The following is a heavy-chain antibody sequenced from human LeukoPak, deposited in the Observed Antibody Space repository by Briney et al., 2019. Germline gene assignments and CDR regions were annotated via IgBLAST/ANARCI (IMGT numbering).Heavy chain of an antibody. D-gene: IGHD6-19*01. CDR1: GFTFSSYG. J-gene: IGHJ4*02. V-gene: IGHV3-30*18. CDR2: ISYDGSNK. CDR3: AKDSRLKRSYSSGWNLFDY. Sequence: GRSLRLSCAASGFTFSSYGMHWVRQAPGKGLAWVAVISYDGSNKYYADSVKGRFTISRDNSKNTLYLQMNSLRAEDTAVYYCAKDSRLKRSYSSGWNLFDYWGQGTLVTVSS.